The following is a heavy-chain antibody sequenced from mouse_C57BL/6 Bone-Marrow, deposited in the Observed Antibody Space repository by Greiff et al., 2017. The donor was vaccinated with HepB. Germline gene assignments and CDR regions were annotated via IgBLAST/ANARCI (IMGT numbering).Heavy chain of an antibody. CDR1: GFTFSSYA. J-gene: IGHJ4*01. CDR2: ISSGGDYI. CDR3: TRDQDYDYPYYAMDY. V-gene: IGHV5-9-1*02. Sequence: EVQLVESGEGLVKPGGSLKLSCAASGFTFSSYAMSWVRQTPEKRLEWVAYISSGGDYIDYADTVKGRFTISRDNARNTLYLQMSSLKSEDTAMYYCTRDQDYDYPYYAMDYWGQGTSVTVSS. D-gene: IGHD2-4*01.